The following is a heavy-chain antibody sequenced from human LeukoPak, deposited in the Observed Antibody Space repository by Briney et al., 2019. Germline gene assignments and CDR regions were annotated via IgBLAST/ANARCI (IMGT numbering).Heavy chain of an antibody. V-gene: IGHV1-69*05. CDR2: IIPIFGTA. Sequence: ASVKVSCKASGGTFSGYAISWVRQAPGQGLEWMGGIIPIFGTANYAQKFQGRVTITTDESTSTAYMELSSLRSEDTAVYYCARGVLRFLEWLLYWGQGTLVTVSS. CDR1: GGTFSGYA. D-gene: IGHD3-3*01. J-gene: IGHJ4*02. CDR3: ARGVLRFLEWLLY.